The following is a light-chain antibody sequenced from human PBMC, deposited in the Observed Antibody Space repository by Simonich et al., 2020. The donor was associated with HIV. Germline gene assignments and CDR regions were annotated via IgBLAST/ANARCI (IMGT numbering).Light chain of an antibody. CDR2: WAS. CDR3: QQYYITPYT. CDR1: QSVLSSSNNKNF. V-gene: IGKV4-1*01. J-gene: IGKJ2*01. Sequence: DIVMTQSPDSLAVSLGERATINCKSSQSVLSSSNNKNFLTWYQQKPGQPPKLLICWASTRQSGVPDRFSGSGSGTDFTLTISSLQAEDVAVYFCQQYYITPYTFGQGTKLEIK.